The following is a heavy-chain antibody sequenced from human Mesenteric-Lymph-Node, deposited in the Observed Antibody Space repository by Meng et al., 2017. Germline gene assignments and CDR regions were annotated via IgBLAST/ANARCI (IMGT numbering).Heavy chain of an antibody. V-gene: IGHV4-31*03. D-gene: IGHD3-22*01. CDR1: VGSISSGGHS. J-gene: IGHJ4*01. CDR2: IYYSGST. CDR3: ARVDSSGYFLDY. Sequence: QVQLQESGPGLVKPSQTLSRTCTVSVGSISSGGHSWSWIRQHPGKGLEWIAYIYYSGSTYYNPSLKSRVILSVDTSKNQFSLKLSSVTAADTAVYYCARVDSSGYFLDYWGQGTLVTVSS.